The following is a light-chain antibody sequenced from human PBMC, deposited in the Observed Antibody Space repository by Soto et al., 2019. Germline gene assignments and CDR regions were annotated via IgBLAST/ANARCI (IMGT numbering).Light chain of an antibody. J-gene: IGKJ1*01. CDR2: KAS. Sequence: DIQMTQSPSTLSASVGDRVTITCRASQSISSWLAWYQQKPGKAPKLLIYKASSLESGVPSRFSVSRSGTEFTLTISSLQPDDFATDYCQQYNSYSRTFGRGTKVEIK. CDR1: QSISSW. V-gene: IGKV1-5*03. CDR3: QQYNSYSRT.